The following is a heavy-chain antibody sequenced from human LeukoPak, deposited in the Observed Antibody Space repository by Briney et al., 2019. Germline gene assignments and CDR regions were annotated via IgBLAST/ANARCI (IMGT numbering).Heavy chain of an antibody. D-gene: IGHD1-26*01. Sequence: SETLSLTCTVSGGSISSHYWSWIRKPPGKGLEWIRYIYYSGSTNYNPSLKSRATISVDTSKNQFSLKLSSVTAADTAVYYCARGIGGDSGSYYPLYYYYYYMDVWGKGTTVTVSS. V-gene: IGHV4-59*11. CDR1: GGSISSHY. CDR3: ARGIGGDSGSYYPLYYYYYYMDV. J-gene: IGHJ6*03. CDR2: IYYSGST.